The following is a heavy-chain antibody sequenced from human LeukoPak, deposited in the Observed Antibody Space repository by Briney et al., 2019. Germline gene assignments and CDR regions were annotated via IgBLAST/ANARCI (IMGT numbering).Heavy chain of an antibody. V-gene: IGHV3-7*01. J-gene: IGHJ4*02. Sequence: GGSLRLSCAASGFTFNYSWMSWVRQAPGKGLEWVANIKQRGSEKSYVDSVKGRFSISRDNTKNSAFLQMNSLGAEDTAVYYCARVGIDYLASYHFDHWGRGTLVTVSS. CDR2: IKQRGSEK. CDR3: ARVGIDYLASYHFDH. CDR1: GFTFNYSW. D-gene: IGHD2/OR15-2a*01.